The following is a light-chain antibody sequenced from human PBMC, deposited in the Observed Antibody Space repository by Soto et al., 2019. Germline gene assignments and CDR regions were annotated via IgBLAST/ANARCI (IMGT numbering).Light chain of an antibody. J-gene: IGKJ1*01. CDR3: QQYTNTNNPWM. V-gene: IGKV1-5*01. CDR1: QTISTW. CDR2: DAS. Sequence: DIQVTQSPPPLCASVGDRVTLTCRASQTISTWMAWYQQKPGKAPKLLVYDASTLQSGVASRFSGSGSGTEFTLIISGLQPDDSATYYCQQYTNTNNPWMFGQGTKGDIK.